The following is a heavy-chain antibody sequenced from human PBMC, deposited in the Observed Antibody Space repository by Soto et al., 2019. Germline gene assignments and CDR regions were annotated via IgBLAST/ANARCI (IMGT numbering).Heavy chain of an antibody. CDR2: ISYDGSNK. V-gene: IGHV3-30*18. D-gene: IGHD3-10*01. CDR3: AKDQLRGVRGVITYYYGMDV. J-gene: IGHJ6*02. CDR1: GFTFSSYG. Sequence: QVQLVESGGGVVQPGRSLRLSCAASGFTFSSYGMHWVRQAPGKGLEWVAVISYDGSNKYYADSVKGRFTISRDNSKNPLYLQMNSLRAEDTGVYYCAKDQLRGVRGVITYYYGMDVWGQGTTVTVSS.